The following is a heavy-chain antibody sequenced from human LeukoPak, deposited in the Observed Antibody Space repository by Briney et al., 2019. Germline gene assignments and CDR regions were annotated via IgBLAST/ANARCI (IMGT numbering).Heavy chain of an antibody. CDR3: ARQTFGDNSFDY. CDR2: IYPGDSDT. D-gene: IGHD2-21*01. V-gene: IGHV5-51*01. J-gene: IGHJ4*02. Sequence: GESLKISFKGSGXSFTSYCIAWVRQMPGRGLEWMGIIYPGDSDTRYSPSFQGQVTISTDKSISTAYLQWSSLKASDTAMYYCARQTFGDNSFDYWGQGTLVTVSS. CDR1: GXSFTSYC.